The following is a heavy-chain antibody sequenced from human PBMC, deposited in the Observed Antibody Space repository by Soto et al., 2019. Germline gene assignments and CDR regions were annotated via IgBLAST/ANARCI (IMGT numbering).Heavy chain of an antibody. CDR2: IIPILGIA. V-gene: IGHV1-69*02. Sequence: SVKVSCKASGGTFSSYTISWVRQAPGQGLEWMGRIIPILGIANYAQKFQGRVTITADKSTSTAYMELSSLRSEDTAVYYCARGIAARGYYYYYMDVWGKGTTVTVSS. CDR3: ARGIAARGYYYYYMDV. CDR1: GGTFSSYT. D-gene: IGHD6-6*01. J-gene: IGHJ6*03.